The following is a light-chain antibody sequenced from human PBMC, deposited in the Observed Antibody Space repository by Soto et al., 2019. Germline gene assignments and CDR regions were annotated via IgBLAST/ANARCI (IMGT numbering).Light chain of an antibody. CDR1: QTISSW. CDR2: MAS. CDR3: QHYNSYSEA. V-gene: IGKV1-5*03. Sequence: DIQMTESPSTLSGSVGDRVTITCRASQTISSWLAWYQQKPGKAPKLLIYMASTLKSGVPSRFSGSGSGTEFTLTISSLQPDDFATYYCQHYNSYSEAFGQGTTVDI. J-gene: IGKJ1*01.